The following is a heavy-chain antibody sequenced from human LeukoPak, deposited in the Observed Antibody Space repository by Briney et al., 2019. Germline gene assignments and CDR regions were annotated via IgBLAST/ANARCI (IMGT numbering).Heavy chain of an antibody. CDR2: INPNSGGT. CDR1: GYTFTSYD. J-gene: IGHJ4*02. CDR3: ASPGYCSGGSCYSFDY. Sequence: ASVKVSCKASGYTFTSYDINWVRQATGQGLEWMGWINPNSGGTNYAQKFQGRVTMTRDTSISTAYMELSRLRSDDTAVYYCASPGYCSGGSCYSFDYWGQGTLVTVSS. D-gene: IGHD2-15*01. V-gene: IGHV1-2*02.